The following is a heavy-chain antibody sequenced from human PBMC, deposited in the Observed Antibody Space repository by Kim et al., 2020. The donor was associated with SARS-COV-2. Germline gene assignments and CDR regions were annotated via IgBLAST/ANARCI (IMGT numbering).Heavy chain of an antibody. CDR1: GGSFSGYY. Sequence: SETLSLTCAVYGGSFSGYYWSWIRQPPGKGLVWIGEINHSGSTNYNPSLKSRVTISVDTSKNQFSLKLSSVAAADTAVYYCAGDRRGVRYFDLWGRGTLVTVSS. CDR2: INHSGST. V-gene: IGHV4-34*01. CDR3: AGDRRGVRYFDL. D-gene: IGHD3-16*01. J-gene: IGHJ2*01.